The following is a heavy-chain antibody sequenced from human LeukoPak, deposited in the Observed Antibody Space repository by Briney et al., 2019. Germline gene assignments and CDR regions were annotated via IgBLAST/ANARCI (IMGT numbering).Heavy chain of an antibody. D-gene: IGHD2-2*01. Sequence: GGSLRLSCAASGFTSSAMHWVRQPPGKGLEWVAVISYDGNNKYYADSAKGRFTVSRDNSNNTLYLQMNSLRPEDTAVYYCAKISTSTNCCLEGSQHWGQGTLVTVSS. CDR3: AKISTSTNCCLEGSQH. CDR1: GFTSSA. V-gene: IGHV3-30-3*02. CDR2: ISYDGNNK. J-gene: IGHJ1*01.